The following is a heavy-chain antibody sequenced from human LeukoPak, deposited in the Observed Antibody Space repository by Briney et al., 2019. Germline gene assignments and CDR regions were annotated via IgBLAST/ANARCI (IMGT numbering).Heavy chain of an antibody. D-gene: IGHD3-10*01. V-gene: IGHV3-48*01. CDR2: ISSSSSTI. CDR3: ARDRGVAGSGRNYYYQYGMDV. J-gene: IGHJ6*02. CDR1: GFTFSSYS. Sequence: PGGSLRLSCAASGFTFSSYSMNWVRQAPGKGLEWVSYISSSSSTIYYADSVKGRFTISRDNAKNSLYLQMNSLRAEDTAVYYCARDRGVAGSGRNYYYQYGMDVWGQGTTVTVSS.